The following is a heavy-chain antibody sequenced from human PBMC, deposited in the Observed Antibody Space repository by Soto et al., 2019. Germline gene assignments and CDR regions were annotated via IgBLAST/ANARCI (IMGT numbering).Heavy chain of an antibody. V-gene: IGHV4-34*01. CDR1: GGSFSGYY. CDR2: INHSGST. CDR3: ARGPMNGHGY. Sequence: TSETLSLTCAVYGGSFSGYYWSWIRQPPGKGLEWIGEINHSGSTNYNPSLKSRVTISVDTSKNQFSLKLSSVTAADTAVYYCARGPMNGHGYWGQGTLVTVYS. D-gene: IGHD1-1*01. J-gene: IGHJ4*02.